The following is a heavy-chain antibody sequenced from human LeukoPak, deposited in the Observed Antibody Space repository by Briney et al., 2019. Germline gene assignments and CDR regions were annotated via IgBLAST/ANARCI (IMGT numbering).Heavy chain of an antibody. D-gene: IGHD5-18*01. Sequence: SETLSLTCTVSGGSISSYYWSWIRQPPGKGLEWIGYIYYSGSTYYNPSLKSRVTISVDRSKNQFSLKLSSVTAADTAVYYCARDNIQLDAFDIWGQGTMATVSS. V-gene: IGHV4-59*12. J-gene: IGHJ3*02. CDR1: GGSISSYY. CDR2: IYYSGST. CDR3: ARDNIQLDAFDI.